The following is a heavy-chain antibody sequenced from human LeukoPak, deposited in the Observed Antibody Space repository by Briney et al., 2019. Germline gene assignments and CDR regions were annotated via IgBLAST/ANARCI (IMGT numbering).Heavy chain of an antibody. CDR3: ARKKWELPSDY. Sequence: SDPLSLTRTVSCYSISSDYYWGWIPQPPGKGLEWIGSIYHSGSTYYNPSLKSRVTISVDTSKNHFSLKLRSVTAADTAVYYCARKKWELPSDYWGRGTLVTVSS. CDR2: IYHSGST. D-gene: IGHD1-26*01. J-gene: IGHJ4*02. V-gene: IGHV4-38-2*02. CDR1: CYSISSDYY.